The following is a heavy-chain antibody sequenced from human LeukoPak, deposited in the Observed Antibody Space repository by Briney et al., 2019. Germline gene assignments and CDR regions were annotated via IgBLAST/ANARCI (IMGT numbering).Heavy chain of an antibody. Sequence: GGSLRLSCAASGFTFDDCAMHWVRQAPGKGLEWVSGVSWNSGSIGYADSVKGRFTISRDNAKNSLYLQMNSLRAEDTALYYCAKDNQFESSGYYDYWGQGTLVTVSS. CDR2: VSWNSGSI. CDR1: GFTFDDCA. D-gene: IGHD3-22*01. J-gene: IGHJ4*02. V-gene: IGHV3-9*01. CDR3: AKDNQFESSGYYDY.